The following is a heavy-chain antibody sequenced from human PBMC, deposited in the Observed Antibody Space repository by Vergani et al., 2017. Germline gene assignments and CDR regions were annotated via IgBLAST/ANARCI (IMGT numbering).Heavy chain of an antibody. CDR3: ARARCIETCYMSNWLDS. Sequence: DVHLAESGGGFFQPGGSLRLSCSASGFSFNSYWMHWVRQVPGKGLLWVSRIKSDGSITAYADSVKGRFTSARDNAQNTLYLQMNSLRVEDKGVYYCARARCIETCYMSNWLDSWGQGTLVTVSS. V-gene: IGHV3-74*03. CDR2: IKSDGSIT. D-gene: IGHD3-9*01. CDR1: GFSFNSYW. J-gene: IGHJ5*01.